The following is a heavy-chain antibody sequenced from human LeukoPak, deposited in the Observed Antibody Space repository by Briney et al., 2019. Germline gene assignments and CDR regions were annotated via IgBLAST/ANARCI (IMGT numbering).Heavy chain of an antibody. V-gene: IGHV4-59*01. CDR3: ARDGYDAFDI. Sequence: SETLSLTCTVSGGSISSYYWSWIRQPPGKGLEWIGYIYYSGSTNYNPSLKSRVTISVDTSKDQFSLKLSSVTAADTAVYYCARDGYDAFDIWGQGTMVTVSS. J-gene: IGHJ3*02. D-gene: IGHD5-12*01. CDR1: GGSISSYY. CDR2: IYYSGST.